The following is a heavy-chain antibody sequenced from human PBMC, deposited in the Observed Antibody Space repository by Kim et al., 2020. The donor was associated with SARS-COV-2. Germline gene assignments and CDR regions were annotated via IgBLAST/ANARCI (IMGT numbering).Heavy chain of an antibody. V-gene: IGHV3-73*01. D-gene: IGHD3-10*01. J-gene: IGHJ4*02. Sequence: RFTISRDDSKNTAYLQMNSLKTEDTAVYYCTREAFGLWFGELSPSYYFDYWGQGTLVTVSS. CDR3: TREAFGLWFGELSPSYYFDY.